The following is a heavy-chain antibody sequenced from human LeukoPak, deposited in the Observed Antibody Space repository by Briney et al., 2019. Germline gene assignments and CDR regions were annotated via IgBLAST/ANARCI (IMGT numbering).Heavy chain of an antibody. CDR1: GFTFSHYA. D-gene: IGHD1-26*01. CDR2: ISYDGSNK. CDR3: ARALAYLHYFGLDV. J-gene: IGHJ6*02. V-gene: IGHV3-30-3*01. Sequence: PGGSLRLSCVASGFTFSHYAMHWVRQAPGKGLEWVAVISYDGSNKYYADSVKGRFSISRDNSDNTLYVEMNSLRDEDTALYYCARALAYLHYFGLDVWGQGTTVTVSS.